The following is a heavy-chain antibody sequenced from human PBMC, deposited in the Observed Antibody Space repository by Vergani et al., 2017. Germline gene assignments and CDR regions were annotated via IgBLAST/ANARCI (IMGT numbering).Heavy chain of an antibody. Sequence: QVQLQESGPGLVKPSETLSLTCTVSGGSISSYYWSWIRQPPGKGLEWIGYIYYSGSTNYNPSLKSRVTISVDTSKNQFSLKLSSVTAADTAVYYCARGLYCSSTSCYSSLAARRRWFDPWGQGTLVTVSS. V-gene: IGHV4-59*12. CDR2: IYYSGST. D-gene: IGHD2-2*01. CDR3: ARGLYCSSTSCYSSLAARRRWFDP. J-gene: IGHJ5*02. CDR1: GGSISSYY.